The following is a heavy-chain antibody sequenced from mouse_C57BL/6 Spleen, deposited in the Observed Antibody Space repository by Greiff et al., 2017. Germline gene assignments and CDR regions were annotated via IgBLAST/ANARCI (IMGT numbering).Heavy chain of an antibody. CDR1: GFTFSSYG. V-gene: IGHV5-6*01. Sequence: EVKLQESGGDLVKPGGSLKLSCAASGFTFSSYGMSWVRQTPDKRLEWVATISSGGSYTYYPDSVKGRFTISRDNAKNTLYLQMSSLKSEDTAMYYCARPPYSNYVYFDYWGQNATLSLSS. CDR2: ISSGGSYT. CDR3: ARPPYSNYVYFDY. J-gene: IGHJ2*01. D-gene: IGHD2-5*01.